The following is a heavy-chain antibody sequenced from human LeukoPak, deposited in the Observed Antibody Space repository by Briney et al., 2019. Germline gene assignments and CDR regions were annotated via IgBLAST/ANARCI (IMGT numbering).Heavy chain of an antibody. D-gene: IGHD3-9*01. J-gene: IGHJ4*02. CDR3: AIRYSGY. CDR2: LNADGNSI. V-gene: IGHV3-74*01. CDR1: GFTFSNYW. Sequence: GGSLRLSCAASGFTFSNYWMHWVRQAPGKGLVWVSRLNADGNSITYADSVRGRFTISRDNAKNSLYLQMNSLRAEDTAVYYCAIRYSGYWGQGTLVTVSS.